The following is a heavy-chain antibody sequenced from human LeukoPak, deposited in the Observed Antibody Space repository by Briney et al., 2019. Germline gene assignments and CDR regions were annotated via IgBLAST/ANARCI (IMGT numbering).Heavy chain of an antibody. V-gene: IGHV3-7*01. D-gene: IGHD2-15*01. Sequence: GGSLRLSCEASGFTFSRHWMSWVRQAPGRGLEWVANIKQDGSMKQYADSVRGRFIISRENAKNSVYLQLSSPKAEDSAVYFCARDESGGYYVYWGQGTLVTVSS. J-gene: IGHJ4*02. CDR3: ARDESGGYYVY. CDR1: GFTFSRHW. CDR2: IKQDGSMK.